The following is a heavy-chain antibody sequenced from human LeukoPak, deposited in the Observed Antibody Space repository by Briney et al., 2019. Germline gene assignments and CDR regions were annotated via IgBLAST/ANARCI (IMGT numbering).Heavy chain of an antibody. CDR2: IRSKANSYAT. V-gene: IGHV3-73*01. J-gene: IGHJ4*02. CDR3: TGGVSSSTRTDDY. D-gene: IGHD6-6*01. CDR1: GFTFSGSA. Sequence: GGSLRLSCAASGFTFSGSAMHWVRQASGKGLEWVGRIRSKANSYATAYAASVKGRFTISRDDSKNTAYLQMNSLKTEDTAVYYCTGGVSSSTRTDDYWGQGTLVTVSS.